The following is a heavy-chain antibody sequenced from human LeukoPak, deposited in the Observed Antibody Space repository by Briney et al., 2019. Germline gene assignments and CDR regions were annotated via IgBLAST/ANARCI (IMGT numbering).Heavy chain of an antibody. V-gene: IGHV4-4*07. CDR1: GGSISSYY. CDR2: IYPTGST. J-gene: IGHJ2*01. Sequence: PSETLSLTCTVSGGSISSYYWNWIRQPAGKGLEWIGRIYPTGSTNYRPSLKSRLTMSVDTSKNQFSLNLTSVTAADTAVYYCARRNWYFDLWGRGTLVTVSS. CDR3: ARRNWYFDL.